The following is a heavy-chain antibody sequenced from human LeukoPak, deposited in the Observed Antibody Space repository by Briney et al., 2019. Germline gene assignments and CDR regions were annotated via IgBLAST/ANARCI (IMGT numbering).Heavy chain of an antibody. Sequence: PGGSLRLSCAASGFTFSGSAMHWVRQASGKGLEWVGRIRSKANSYATAYAASVKGRFTISRDDSKNTAYLQMNSLKTEDTAVYYCTRRGPYCSSTSCYSYYYYMDVWGKGTTATVSS. V-gene: IGHV3-73*01. CDR1: GFTFSGSA. D-gene: IGHD2-2*01. J-gene: IGHJ6*03. CDR2: IRSKANSYAT. CDR3: TRRGPYCSSTSCYSYYYYMDV.